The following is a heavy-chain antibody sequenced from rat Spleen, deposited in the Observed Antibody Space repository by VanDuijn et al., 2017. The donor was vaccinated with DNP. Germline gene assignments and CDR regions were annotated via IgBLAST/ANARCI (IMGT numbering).Heavy chain of an antibody. Sequence: QVQLKESGPGLVQPSQTLSLTCTVAGFSLTGYNVHWVRQPPGKGLEWMGIIWNTGGTRYNSALKSRLTIIKDTSKSQVFLKMNSLQTEDTATYYCARRTVAAGYYDYWGQGVMVTVSS. CDR3: ARRTVAAGYYDY. V-gene: IGHV2-41*01. CDR1: GFSLTGYN. CDR2: IWNTGGT. J-gene: IGHJ2*01.